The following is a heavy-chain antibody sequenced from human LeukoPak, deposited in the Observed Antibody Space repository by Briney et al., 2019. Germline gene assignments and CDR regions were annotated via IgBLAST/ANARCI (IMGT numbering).Heavy chain of an antibody. J-gene: IGHJ3*02. CDR2: ISWSGGST. V-gene: IGHV3-23*01. D-gene: IGHD3-3*01. Sequence: GGSLRLSCAASGFTFSSYAMSWVRQAPGKGLEWVSAISWSGGSTYYADSVKGRFTISRDNSKNTLYLPMNSLKAEDTAVYYSAKNLEGDDYDFWSGYYSGGAFDIWGQGTMVTVSS. CDR3: AKNLEGDDYDFWSGYYSGGAFDI. CDR1: GFTFSSYA.